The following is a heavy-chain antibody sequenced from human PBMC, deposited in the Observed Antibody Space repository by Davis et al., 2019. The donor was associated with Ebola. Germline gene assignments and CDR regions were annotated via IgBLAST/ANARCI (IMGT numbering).Heavy chain of an antibody. J-gene: IGHJ4*02. D-gene: IGHD6-19*01. CDR2: INHSGST. V-gene: IGHV4-34*01. CDR3: ARGTMYSSGWYFDF. CDR1: GGSFSGYY. Sequence: SETLSLTCAVYGGSFSGYYWSWIRQPPGKGLEWIWEINHSGSTNYNPSLKSRVTISVDTSKNQFSLRLSSVTAADTAVYYRARGTMYSSGWYFDFWGQGTLVTVSS.